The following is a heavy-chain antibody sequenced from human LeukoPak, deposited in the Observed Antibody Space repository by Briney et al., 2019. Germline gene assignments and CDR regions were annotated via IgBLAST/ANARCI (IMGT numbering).Heavy chain of an antibody. CDR1: GGSFSGYY. Sequence: SETLSLTCAVYGGSFSGYYWCWIRQPPGKGLEWIGEINHSGSTNYNPSLKSRVTISVDTSKNQFSLKLSSVTAADTAVYYCARGGTVVVPAAIRDPPYLDYWGQGTLVTVSS. CDR3: ARGGTVVVPAAIRDPPYLDY. J-gene: IGHJ4*02. CDR2: INHSGST. D-gene: IGHD2-2*02. V-gene: IGHV4-34*01.